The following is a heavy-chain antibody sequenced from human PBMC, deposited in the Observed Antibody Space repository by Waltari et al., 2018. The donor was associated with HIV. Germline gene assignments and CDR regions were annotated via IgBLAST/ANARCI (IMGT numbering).Heavy chain of an antibody. J-gene: IGHJ6*02. CDR1: GLTFSRYW. Sequence: EVQLVESGGGLVQPGGSLRRSCAASGLTFSRYWMSWVRQAPGKGLEWVANIKQDGSEKYYVDSVKGRFTISRDNAKNSLYLQMNSLRAEDTAVYYCARVQIVVVPAARGFFGMDVWGQGTTVTVSS. V-gene: IGHV3-7*01. CDR2: IKQDGSEK. CDR3: ARVQIVVVPAARGFFGMDV. D-gene: IGHD2-2*01.